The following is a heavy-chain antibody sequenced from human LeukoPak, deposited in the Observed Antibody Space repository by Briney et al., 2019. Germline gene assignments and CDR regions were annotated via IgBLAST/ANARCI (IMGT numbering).Heavy chain of an antibody. CDR2: IRDKANSYAT. CDR1: GFTFSGSA. Sequence: GGSLRLSCAASGFTFSGSAIHWVRQDSGKGLEWVGRIRDKANSYATAYIASVKGRFTISRDDSKNTAYLQMSSLKTEDTAVYYCARDKVVVVAADYYYYGMDVWGQGTTVTVSS. CDR3: ARDKVVVVAADYYYYGMDV. V-gene: IGHV3-73*01. J-gene: IGHJ6*02. D-gene: IGHD2-15*01.